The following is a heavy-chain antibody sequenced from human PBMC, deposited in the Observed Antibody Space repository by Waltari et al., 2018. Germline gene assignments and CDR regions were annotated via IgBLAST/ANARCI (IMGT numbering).Heavy chain of an antibody. CDR1: GYTFTDYY. D-gene: IGHD3-3*01. CDR3: ATGPRPPPVFGVVPPIDY. CDR2: VDPEDGET. Sequence: EVQLVQSGAEVKKPGATVKISCKASGYTFTDYYMHWVQQAPGKGLEWMGRVDPEDGETIDAEKCQGRVTITADTSTDTAYMELSSLRSEDTAVYYCATGPRPPPVFGVVPPIDYWGQGTLVTVSS. V-gene: IGHV1-69-2*01. J-gene: IGHJ4*02.